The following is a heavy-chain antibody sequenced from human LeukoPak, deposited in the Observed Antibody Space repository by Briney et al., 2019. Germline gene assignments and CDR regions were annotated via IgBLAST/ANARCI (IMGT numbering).Heavy chain of an antibody. CDR3: ARGGRLSHGMDV. J-gene: IGHJ6*02. V-gene: IGHV4-31*03. CDR1: GGSISSGGYY. CDR2: IYYSGNT. Sequence: SQTLSLTCTVSGGSISSGGYYWSWIRQYPGKGLEWIGYIYYSGNTYYNPSLKSRVTISVDTSKNQFSLKLSFVTAADTAVYYCARGGRLSHGMDVWGQGTTVTVSS. D-gene: IGHD3-3*01.